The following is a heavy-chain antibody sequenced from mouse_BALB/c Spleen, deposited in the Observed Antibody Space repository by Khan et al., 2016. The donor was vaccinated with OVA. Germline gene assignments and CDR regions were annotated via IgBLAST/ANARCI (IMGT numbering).Heavy chain of an antibody. Sequence: DVKLQESGPGLVKPSQSLSLTCTVTGYSITSGYAWNWIRQFPGNKLEWMGYISYSGGTSYNPSLKSRFSITRDTSKNQFFLQLNSVTTEDTATYYCARGNYYGYYFDYWGQGTTLTVSS. CDR3: ARGNYYGYYFDY. D-gene: IGHD1-1*01. CDR1: GYSITSGYA. J-gene: IGHJ2*01. V-gene: IGHV3-2*02. CDR2: ISYSGGT.